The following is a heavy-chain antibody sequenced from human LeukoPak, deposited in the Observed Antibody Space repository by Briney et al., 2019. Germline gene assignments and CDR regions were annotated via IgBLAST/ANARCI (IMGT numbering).Heavy chain of an antibody. Sequence: SETLSLTCTVSGGSISISSYYWGWIRQPPGEGLEWIGYIYYSGSTYYNPSLKSRVTISVDTSKNQFSLKLSSVTAADTAVYYCASRLGAYGSGSYSWGRGTLVTVSS. D-gene: IGHD3-10*01. CDR2: IYYSGST. V-gene: IGHV4-31*03. CDR1: GGSISISSYY. CDR3: ASRLGAYGSGSYS. J-gene: IGHJ4*02.